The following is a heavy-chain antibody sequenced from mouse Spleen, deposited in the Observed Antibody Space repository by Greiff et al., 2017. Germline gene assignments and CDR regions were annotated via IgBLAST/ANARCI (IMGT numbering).Heavy chain of an antibody. V-gene: IGHV1-53*01. J-gene: IGHJ2*01. CDR2: INPSNGGT. Sequence: VQLQQPGTELVKPGASVKLSCKASGYTFTSYWMHWVKQRPGQGLEWIGNINPSNGGTNYNEKFKSKATLTVDKSSSTAYMQLSSLTSEDSAVYYCARYSNYGFYYFDYWGQGTTLTVSS. CDR1: GYTFTSYW. CDR3: ARYSNYGFYYFDY. D-gene: IGHD2-5*01.